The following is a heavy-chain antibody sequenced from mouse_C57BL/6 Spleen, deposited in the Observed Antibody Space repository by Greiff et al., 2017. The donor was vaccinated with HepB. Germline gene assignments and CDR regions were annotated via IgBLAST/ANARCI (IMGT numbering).Heavy chain of an antibody. CDR2: IWSGGST. Sequence: QVQLKQSGPGLVQPSQSLSITCTVSGFSLTSYGVHWVRQSPGKGLEWLGVIWSGGSTDYNAAFISRLSISKDNSKSQVFFKMNSLQADDTAIYYCASNLAYWGQGTLVTVSA. CDR3: ASNLAY. CDR1: GFSLTSYG. J-gene: IGHJ3*01. V-gene: IGHV2-2*01.